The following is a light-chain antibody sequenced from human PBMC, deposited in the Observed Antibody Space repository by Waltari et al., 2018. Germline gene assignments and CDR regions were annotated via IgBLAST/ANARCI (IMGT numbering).Light chain of an antibody. CDR1: QRIGTF. J-gene: IGKJ2*01. CDR3: QQSYSAPRT. Sequence: DIQMTQSPSSLSASVGDRVTITCRASQRIGTFLNWYQQKPGTAPKVLIYGASSLQSGVPSRFSGSGSGTDFTLTISSLHPEDFATDYCQQSYSAPRTFGQGTKLEIK. CDR2: GAS. V-gene: IGKV1-39*01.